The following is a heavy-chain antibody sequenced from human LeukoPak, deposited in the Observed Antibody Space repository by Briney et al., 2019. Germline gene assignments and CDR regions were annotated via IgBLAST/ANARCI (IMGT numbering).Heavy chain of an antibody. Sequence: GGSLRLSCAASGFTFSDYYMSWIRQTPGKGLEWVSYISSSGSSIYYADSAKGRFTISRDNAKNSLYLQMNSLTVEDTAVYYCARDTPHYYDSSGYYPVDYWGQGTLVTVSS. J-gene: IGHJ4*02. CDR1: GFTFSDYY. CDR3: ARDTPHYYDSSGYYPVDY. V-gene: IGHV3-11*04. CDR2: ISSSGSSI. D-gene: IGHD3-22*01.